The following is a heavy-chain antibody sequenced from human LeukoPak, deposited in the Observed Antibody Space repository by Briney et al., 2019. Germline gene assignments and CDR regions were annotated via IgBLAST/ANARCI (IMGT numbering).Heavy chain of an antibody. J-gene: IGHJ3*02. CDR2: IIPIFGTA. CDR3: AREVGRYCSSTSCSPSAFDI. V-gene: IGHV1-69*13. CDR1: GGTFSSYA. Sequence: GASVNVSCKASGGTFSSYAISWVRQAPGQGLEWMGGIIPIFGTANYAQKFQGRVTITADESTSTAYMELSSLRSEDTAVYYCAREVGRYCSSTSCSPSAFDIWSQGTMVTVSS. D-gene: IGHD2-2*01.